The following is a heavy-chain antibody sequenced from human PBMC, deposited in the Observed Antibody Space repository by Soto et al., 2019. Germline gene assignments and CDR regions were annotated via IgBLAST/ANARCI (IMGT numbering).Heavy chain of an antibody. CDR1: GYTFSNYA. Sequence: ASVKVSCNASGYTFSNYAMHWVRQAPGQRLEWMGWINVVNGDTKYSQKFQGRVTITRDTSASTAYMELSSLRSADTAVYYCARRSTTSLYYFDYWGQGTLVTVSS. CDR3: ARRSTTSLYYFDY. D-gene: IGHD2-2*01. CDR2: INVVNGDT. V-gene: IGHV1-3*01. J-gene: IGHJ4*02.